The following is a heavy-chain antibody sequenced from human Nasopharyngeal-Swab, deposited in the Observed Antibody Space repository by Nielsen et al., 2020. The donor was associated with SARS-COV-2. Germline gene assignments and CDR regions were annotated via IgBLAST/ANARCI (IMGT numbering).Heavy chain of an antibody. V-gene: IGHV3-23*01. CDR1: GFTFSTYW. J-gene: IGHJ4*02. D-gene: IGHD2-21*02. Sequence: GESLKISCEASGFTFSTYWMNWVRLAPGKGLEWVASITSRGDRTYYGDSVKGRFTIFRENYKNTLYLQLNSLRAEDTARYYCARFSRCDDDCPSDYWGQGTLVTVSS. CDR2: ITSRGDRT. CDR3: ARFSRCDDDCPSDY.